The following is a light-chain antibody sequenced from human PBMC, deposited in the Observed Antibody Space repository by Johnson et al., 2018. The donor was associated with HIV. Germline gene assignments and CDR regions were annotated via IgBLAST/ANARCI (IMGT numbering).Light chain of an antibody. V-gene: IGLV1-44*01. CDR1: SSNIGNNS. Sequence: QPVLTQPPSVSAAPGQKVTFSGSGISSNIGNNSVSCYRQVPGTAPKLLLYSDNQRPQGVPDRFSGSTSGPSASLPIHRPPTEDAADYSCAAWDASLNRPYVFGTGTKLTVL. J-gene: IGLJ1*01. CDR2: SDN. CDR3: AAWDASLNRPYV.